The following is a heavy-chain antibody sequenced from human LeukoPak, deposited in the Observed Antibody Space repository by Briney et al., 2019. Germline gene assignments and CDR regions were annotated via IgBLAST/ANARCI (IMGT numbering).Heavy chain of an antibody. CDR2: INPNSGGT. J-gene: IGHJ4*02. CDR3: ARVGSLWELRLSLGY. CDR1: GYTFTRYK. Sequence: PVASVKVSCKASGYTFTRYKINWVRQAPGQGLEWMGWINPNSGGTNYAQKFQGRVTMTRDTSISTAYMELSRLRSDDTAVYYCARVGSLWELRLSLGYWGQGTLVTVSS. D-gene: IGHD1-26*01. V-gene: IGHV1-2*02.